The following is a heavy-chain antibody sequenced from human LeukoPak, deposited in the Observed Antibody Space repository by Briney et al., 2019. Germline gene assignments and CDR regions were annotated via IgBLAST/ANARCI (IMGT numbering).Heavy chain of an antibody. CDR2: IIPILGIA. CDR3: ASTDYYGSGSYY. Sequence: SVKVSCKASVGTFSSYAISWVRQAPGQGLEWMGRIIPILGIANYAQKFQGRVTITADKSTSTAYMELSSLRSGDTAVYYCASTDYYGSGSYYWGQGTLVTVSS. V-gene: IGHV1-69*04. J-gene: IGHJ4*02. D-gene: IGHD3-10*01. CDR1: VGTFSSYA.